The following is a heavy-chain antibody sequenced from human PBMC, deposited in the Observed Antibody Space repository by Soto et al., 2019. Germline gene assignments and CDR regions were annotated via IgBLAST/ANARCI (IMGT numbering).Heavy chain of an antibody. V-gene: IGHV3-30*18. Sequence: QVQLVESGGGVVQPGRSLRLSCAASGFTFTSYGMHWVRQAPGKGLEWVALTSFDGNNKYYADSVKGRFTISKDSSNNTLYLQLSSLRPEDTAVDYCAKGRGSPVILDHWGQGTLVTV. D-gene: IGHD2-21*01. CDR1: GFTFTSYG. CDR2: TSFDGNNK. CDR3: AKGRGSPVILDH. J-gene: IGHJ4*02.